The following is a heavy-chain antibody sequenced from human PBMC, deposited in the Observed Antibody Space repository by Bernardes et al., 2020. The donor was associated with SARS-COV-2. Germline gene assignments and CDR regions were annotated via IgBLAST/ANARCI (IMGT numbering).Heavy chain of an antibody. Sequence: GSLRLSCAASGFTFSDYWMHWVRQVPGKGLVWVSRIQNDGLSADYADSVRGRFTISRDNAKNTLYLQMDSLRAEDTAVYYCAREGTNHLWYFDYWGQGALVTVSS. CDR1: GFTFSDYW. J-gene: IGHJ4*02. V-gene: IGHV3-74*01. CDR3: AREGTNHLWYFDY. D-gene: IGHD2-8*01. CDR2: IQNDGLSA.